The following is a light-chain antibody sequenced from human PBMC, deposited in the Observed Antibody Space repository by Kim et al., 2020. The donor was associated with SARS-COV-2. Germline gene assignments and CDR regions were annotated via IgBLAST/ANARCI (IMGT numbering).Light chain of an antibody. CDR1: QSISTS. V-gene: IGKV3-11*01. CDR2: DAS. CDR3: QQRGNWPLT. Sequence: LSPGERATLSCRASQSISTSLGWYQQKPGQAPRLLIYDASNRAPCIPARFSGSGSGTDFTLIISSLEPEDFAVYYCQQRGNWPLTFGGGTKVDIK. J-gene: IGKJ4*01.